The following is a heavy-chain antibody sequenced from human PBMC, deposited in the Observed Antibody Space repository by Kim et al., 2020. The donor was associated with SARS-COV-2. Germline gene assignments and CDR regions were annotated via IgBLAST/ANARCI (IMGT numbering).Heavy chain of an antibody. D-gene: IGHD3-22*01. V-gene: IGHV4-39*01. J-gene: IGHJ4*02. CDR3: ARRVGYYYDSSGLEY. Sequence: PSLKSRVTRAVDTSKNQFSLKLSSVTAADTAVYYWARRVGYYYDSSGLEYWGQGTLVTVSS.